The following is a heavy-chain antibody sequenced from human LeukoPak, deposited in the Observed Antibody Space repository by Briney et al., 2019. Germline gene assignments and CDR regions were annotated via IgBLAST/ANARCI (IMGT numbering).Heavy chain of an antibody. D-gene: IGHD3-10*01. CDR3: AAASLPPGYGVGELFFRRADRNYSYYYMDV. CDR2: IVVGSGNT. V-gene: IGHV1-58*01. Sequence: EASVKVSCKASGFTFTSSAVQWVRQARGQRLEWIGWIVVGSGNTNYAQKFQERVTITRDMSTSTAYMELSSLRSEDTAVYYCAAASLPPGYGVGELFFRRADRNYSYYYMDVWGKGTTVTVSS. CDR1: GFTFTSSA. J-gene: IGHJ6*03.